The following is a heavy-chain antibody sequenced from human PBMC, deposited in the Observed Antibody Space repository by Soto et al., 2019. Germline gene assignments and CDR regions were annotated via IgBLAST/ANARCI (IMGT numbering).Heavy chain of an antibody. CDR3: ARGSDDYVAYFDY. J-gene: IGHJ4*02. D-gene: IGHD4-17*01. CDR2: ISSSSSTI. V-gene: IGHV3-48*01. CDR1: GFTFSSYS. Sequence: GGSLRLSCAASGFTFSSYSMNWVRQAPGKGLEWVSYISSSSSTIYYADSVKGRFTISRDNAKNSLYLQMNSLRAEDTAVYYCARGSDDYVAYFDYWGQGTLVTVSS.